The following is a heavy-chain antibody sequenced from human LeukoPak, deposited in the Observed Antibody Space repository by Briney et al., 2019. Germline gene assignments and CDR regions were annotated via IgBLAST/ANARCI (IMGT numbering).Heavy chain of an antibody. CDR2: IYYSGST. J-gene: IGHJ4*02. Sequence: SETLSLTCTVSGGSISSSSYYWGWIRQPPGKGLEWIGCIYYSGSTYYNPSLRSRVTISVDTSKNQFSLKLSSVTAADTAVYYCARARLVRGVIIRYFDYWGQGTLVTVSS. CDR1: GGSISSSSYY. CDR3: ARARLVRGVIIRYFDY. D-gene: IGHD3-10*01. V-gene: IGHV4-39*07.